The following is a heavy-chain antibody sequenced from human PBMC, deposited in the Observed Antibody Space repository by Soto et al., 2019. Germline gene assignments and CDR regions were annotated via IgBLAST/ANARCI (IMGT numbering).Heavy chain of an antibody. D-gene: IGHD6-19*01. J-gene: IGHJ3*02. CDR3: ASSRYSSGWYLAPAFDI. CDR1: GGTFSSYA. V-gene: IGHV1-69*13. CDR2: IIPIFGTA. Sequence: SVKVSCKASGGTFSSYAISWVRQAPGQGLEWMGGIIPIFGTANYAQKFQGRVTITADESTSTAYMELSSLRSEDTAVYCCASSRYSSGWYLAPAFDIWGQGTMVTVSS.